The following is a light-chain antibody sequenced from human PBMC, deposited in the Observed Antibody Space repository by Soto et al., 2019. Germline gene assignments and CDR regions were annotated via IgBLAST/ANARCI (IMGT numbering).Light chain of an antibody. CDR1: SSNLGAGYV. J-gene: IGLJ1*01. CDR3: QTYDNTSDYV. Sequence: QSVLTHPRSVSRDPGQRFTISCTVSSSNLGAGYVVHLYQQLPGAAPKLRIFSDNNRPSGVPHRFSGSQSGISACLAITCLQTEDEADYYCQTYDNTSDYVFGTGTKANVL. V-gene: IGLV1-40*01. CDR2: SDN.